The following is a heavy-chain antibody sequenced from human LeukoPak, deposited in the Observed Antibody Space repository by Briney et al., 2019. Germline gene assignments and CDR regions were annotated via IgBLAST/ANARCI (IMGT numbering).Heavy chain of an antibody. CDR2: ISAYNGNT. CDR1: SYTFTSYG. Sequence: ASVKVSCKASSYTFTSYGISWVRQAPGQGLEWMGWISAYNGNTNYAQKLQGRVTMTTDTSTSTAYMELRSLRSDDTAVYYCARENYDSSGYQIYYYYYMDVWGKGTTVTISS. V-gene: IGHV1-18*01. J-gene: IGHJ6*03. D-gene: IGHD3-22*01. CDR3: ARENYDSSGYQIYYYYYMDV.